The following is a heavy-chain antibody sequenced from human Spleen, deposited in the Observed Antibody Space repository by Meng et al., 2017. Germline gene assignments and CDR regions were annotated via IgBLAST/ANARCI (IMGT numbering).Heavy chain of an antibody. D-gene: IGHD4-11*01. CDR3: AREDSNGGWFDP. Sequence: GSLRLSCAVYGGSFSGYYWSWIRQPPGKGLEWIGEINHSGSTNYNPSLKSRVTISVDTSKKQFSLKLSSVTAADTAVYYCAREDSNGGWFDPWGQGTLVTVSS. V-gene: IGHV4-34*01. CDR1: GGSFSGYY. CDR2: INHSGST. J-gene: IGHJ5*02.